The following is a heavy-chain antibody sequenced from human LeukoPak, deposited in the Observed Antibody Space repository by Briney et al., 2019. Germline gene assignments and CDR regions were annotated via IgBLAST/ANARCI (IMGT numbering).Heavy chain of an antibody. CDR1: GGTFSSYA. J-gene: IGHJ4*02. D-gene: IGHD2-2*01. CDR3: ARDRCSSTSCYLYYFDY. Sequence: PVKVSCKASGGTFSSYAISWVRQAPGQGLEWMGGIIPIFGTANYAQKFQGRVTITADESTSTAYMELSSLRSEDTAVYYCARDRCSSTSCYLYYFDYWGQGTLVTVSS. V-gene: IGHV1-69*01. CDR2: IIPIFGTA.